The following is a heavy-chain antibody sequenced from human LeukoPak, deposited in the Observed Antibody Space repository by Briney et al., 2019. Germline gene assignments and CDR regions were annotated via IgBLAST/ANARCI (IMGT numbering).Heavy chain of an antibody. CDR3: ARVGARGPVFDY. CDR1: GGSISSYY. V-gene: IGHV4-59*01. D-gene: IGHD1-26*01. CDR2: IYYSGST. J-gene: IGHJ4*02. Sequence: SETLSLTCTVSGGSISSYYWSWIRQPPGKGLEWIGYIYYSGSTNYNPSLKSRVTISVDTSKNQFSLKLSSVTAADTAVYYCARVGARGPVFDYWGQGTLVTASS.